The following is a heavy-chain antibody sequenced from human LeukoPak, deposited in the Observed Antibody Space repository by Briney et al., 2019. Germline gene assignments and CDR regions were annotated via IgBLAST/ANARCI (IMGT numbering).Heavy chain of an antibody. CDR1: GYTFTSYG. V-gene: IGHV1-18*01. J-gene: IGHJ6*02. CDR3: AREFQTVAGRHYYYGMDV. Sequence: ASVKVSCKASGYTFTSYGISWVRQAPGQGLEWMGWISAYNGNTNYARKLQGRVTMTTDTSTSTAYMELRSLRSDDTAVYYCAREFQTVAGRHYYYGMDVWGQGTTVTVSS. CDR2: ISAYNGNT. D-gene: IGHD6-19*01.